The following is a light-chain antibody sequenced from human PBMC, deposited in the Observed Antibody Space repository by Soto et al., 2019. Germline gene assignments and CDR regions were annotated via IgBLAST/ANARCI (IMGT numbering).Light chain of an antibody. V-gene: IGLV2-14*01. CDR2: EVS. CDR3: SSYTSSSTLAYV. Sequence: QSVLTQPASVSGSAGQSFTISCTGTSSDVGGYNYVSWYQQHPGKAPKLMIYEVSNRPSGVSNRFSGSKSGNTASLTISGLQAEDEADYYCSSYTSSSTLAYVFGTGTKVTVL. CDR1: SSDVGGYNY. J-gene: IGLJ1*01.